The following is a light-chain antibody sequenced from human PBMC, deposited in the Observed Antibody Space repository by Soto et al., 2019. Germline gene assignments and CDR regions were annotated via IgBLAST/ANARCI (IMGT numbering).Light chain of an antibody. J-gene: IGKJ5*01. Sequence: IVLTQSPATLSLSPWERATLSCRASQSLSGYLAWYQQKPGQAPRLLIYDASNRATGIPARFSGSGSETDFTLTISSLEPEDFAVYYCQQYKNWPPITFGQGTRLEIK. CDR3: QQYKNWPPIT. CDR2: DAS. V-gene: IGKV3-11*01. CDR1: QSLSGY.